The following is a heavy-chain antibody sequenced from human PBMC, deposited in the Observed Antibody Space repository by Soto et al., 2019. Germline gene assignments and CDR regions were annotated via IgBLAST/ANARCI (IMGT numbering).Heavy chain of an antibody. D-gene: IGHD6-19*01. CDR2: IYYSGST. J-gene: IGHJ3*02. V-gene: IGHV4-61*01. CDR1: AGSVSSGSYY. Sequence: PSQTLSHTCTVSAGSVSSGSYYWIWSLQPPWKGLEWIRYIYYSGSTNYNPSLKSRVTISVDTSKNQFSLKLSSVTAADTAVYYCAREQWLVQGSNAFDIWGQGTMVTVSS. CDR3: AREQWLVQGSNAFDI.